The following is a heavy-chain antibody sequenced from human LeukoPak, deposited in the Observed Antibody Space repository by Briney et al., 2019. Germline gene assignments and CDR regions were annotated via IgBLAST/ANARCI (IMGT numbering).Heavy chain of an antibody. CDR2: IIPILGIA. CDR1: GGAFSSYA. D-gene: IGHD4-17*01. J-gene: IGHJ3*02. CDR3: ARDTHDYGGNWGNRAFDI. Sequence: ASVKVSCKASGGAFSSYAISWVRQAPGQGLEWMGRIIPILGIANYAQKFQGRVAITADKSTSTAYVELSSLRSEDTAVYYCARDTHDYGGNWGNRAFDIWGQGTMVTVSS. V-gene: IGHV1-69*04.